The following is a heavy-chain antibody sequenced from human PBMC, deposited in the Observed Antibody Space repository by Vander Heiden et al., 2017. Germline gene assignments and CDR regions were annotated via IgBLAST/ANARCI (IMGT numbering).Heavy chain of an antibody. V-gene: IGHV4-39*01. CDR2: IYYSGST. Sequence: QLQLQESGPGLVKPSQTLSLTCTVSGCSISSRRYYWGRDRQPPGKGQEWIGSIYYSGSTYYNPSLKSRVTISVDTSKNQFSLKLSSVTAADTAVYYCARHPIHDFWSDPPYFDYWGQGTLVTVSS. J-gene: IGHJ4*02. CDR1: GCSISSRRYY. CDR3: ARHPIHDFWSDPPYFDY. D-gene: IGHD3-3*01.